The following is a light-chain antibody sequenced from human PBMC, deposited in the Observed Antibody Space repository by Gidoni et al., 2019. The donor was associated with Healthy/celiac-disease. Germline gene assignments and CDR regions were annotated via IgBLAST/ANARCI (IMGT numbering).Light chain of an antibody. Sequence: DIQMTQSPSSLSASVGDRVTITCRASQSISSYLNWYQQKPGKAPKLLIYAASSLQSGVPSRFSGSGSGTDFILTISSLQPEDFATYYCQQSYSTPMYTFXXXTKLEIK. CDR1: QSISSY. V-gene: IGKV1-39*01. CDR3: QQSYSTPMYT. CDR2: AAS. J-gene: IGKJ2*01.